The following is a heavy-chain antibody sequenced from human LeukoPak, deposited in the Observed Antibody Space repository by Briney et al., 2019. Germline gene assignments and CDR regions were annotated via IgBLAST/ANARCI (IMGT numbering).Heavy chain of an antibody. Sequence: PSETLCLTCTVSGVSISSSNSYWGWIRQPPGTGLEWIGSIYYSGNTYYNASLKSQVSISIDKSKNQFSLRLTSVTAADTAVYYCARQTGSGLFILPGGQGTLVTVSS. J-gene: IGHJ4*02. CDR1: GVSISSSNSY. CDR2: IYYSGNT. D-gene: IGHD3/OR15-3a*01. V-gene: IGHV4-39*01. CDR3: ARQTGSGLFILP.